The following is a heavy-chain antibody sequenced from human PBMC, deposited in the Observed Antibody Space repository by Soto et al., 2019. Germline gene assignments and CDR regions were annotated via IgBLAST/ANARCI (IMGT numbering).Heavy chain of an antibody. J-gene: IGHJ4*02. Sequence: GASVKVSCKASGYTFTCYYMHWVRQAPGQGLEWMGWINPNSGGTNYAQKFQGWVTMTRDTSISTAYMELSRLRSDDTAVYYCARATRYSYGTHLAYWGQGTLVTVS. CDR2: INPNSGGT. D-gene: IGHD5-18*01. V-gene: IGHV1-2*04. CDR1: GYTFTCYY. CDR3: ARATRYSYGTHLAY.